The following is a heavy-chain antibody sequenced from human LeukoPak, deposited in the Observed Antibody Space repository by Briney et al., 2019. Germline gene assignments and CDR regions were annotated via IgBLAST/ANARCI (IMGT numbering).Heavy chain of an antibody. J-gene: IGHJ4*02. D-gene: IGHD1-14*01. CDR3: ARGRKSSHAFDY. CDR1: GGSISSSSNY. Sequence: SETLSLTCSVSGGSISSSSNYWGWIRQPPGKGLEWIGEINHSGSTNYNPSLKSRVTISVDTSKNQFSLKLSSVTAADTAVYYCARGRKSSHAFDYWGQGTLVTVSS. CDR2: INHSGST. V-gene: IGHV4-39*07.